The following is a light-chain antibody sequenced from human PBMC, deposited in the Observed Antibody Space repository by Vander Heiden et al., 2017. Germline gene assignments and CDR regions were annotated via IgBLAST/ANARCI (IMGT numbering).Light chain of an antibody. CDR2: SNN. V-gene: IGLV1-44*01. CDR1: SSNIGNNT. J-gene: IGLJ3*02. Sequence: QSVLTQPPSASGTPGQRVTISCSGSSSNIGNNTVNWYQQHPGTAPKVLMYSNNQRPSGVPDRFSGSKSGTSASLAISGLQSEDEADYYCAAWDDSLNGWVFGGGTKLTVL. CDR3: AAWDDSLNGWV.